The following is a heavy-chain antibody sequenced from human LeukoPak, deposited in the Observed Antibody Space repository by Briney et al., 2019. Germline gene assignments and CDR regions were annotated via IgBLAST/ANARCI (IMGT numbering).Heavy chain of an antibody. J-gene: IGHJ3*02. D-gene: IGHD1-7*01. CDR3: ARGAYNWNYHAFDI. CDR1: GGSISSSNW. V-gene: IGHV4-4*02. Sequence: SETLSLTCAVSGGSISSSNWWSWVRQPPGRGLEWIGEIYHSGSTNYNPSLKSRVTMSVDKSKNQFSLKLSSVTAADTAVYYCARGAYNWNYHAFDIWGQGTMVTVSS. CDR2: IYHSGST.